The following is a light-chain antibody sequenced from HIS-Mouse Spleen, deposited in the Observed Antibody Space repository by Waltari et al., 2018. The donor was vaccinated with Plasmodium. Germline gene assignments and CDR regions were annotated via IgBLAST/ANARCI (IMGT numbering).Light chain of an antibody. J-gene: IGKJ1*01. Sequence: DIQMTQSPSSLSASVGDRVTITCRASQRISNYLNWYQQKPGKAPKFLIYAASNLQSGVPSRFSGSGSGTDFTLTISSLQPEDFATYYCQQSYSTWTFGQGTKVEIK. CDR1: QRISNY. CDR2: AAS. CDR3: QQSYSTWT. V-gene: IGKV1-39*01.